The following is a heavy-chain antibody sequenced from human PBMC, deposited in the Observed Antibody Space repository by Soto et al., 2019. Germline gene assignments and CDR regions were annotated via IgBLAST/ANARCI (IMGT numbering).Heavy chain of an antibody. CDR2: IIPILGIA. J-gene: IGHJ2*01. D-gene: IGHD1-26*01. CDR1: GGTFSSYT. V-gene: IGHV1-69*04. Sequence: GPPVKVSCKASGGTFSSYTISWVRQAPGQGLEWMGRIIPILGIANYAQKFQGRVTITADKSTSTAYMELSSLRSEDTAVYYCARDFGMATTPKLNWYFDLWGRGTLVTVSS. CDR3: ARDFGMATTPKLNWYFDL.